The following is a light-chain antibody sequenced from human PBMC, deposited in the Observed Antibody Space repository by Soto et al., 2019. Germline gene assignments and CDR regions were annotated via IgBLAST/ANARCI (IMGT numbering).Light chain of an antibody. J-gene: IGLJ2*01. CDR2: GNN. V-gene: IGLV1-40*01. CDR3: QSYDSSLSAVV. CDR1: SSNIGAPYD. Sequence: QSVLTQPPSVSGAPGQRVTISCTGSSSNIGAPYDVHWYQQLPGTAPKLLIYGNNNRPSGVPDRFSGSKSGTSASLAITGLQPEDEATYSCQSYDSSLSAVVFGGGTKLTVL.